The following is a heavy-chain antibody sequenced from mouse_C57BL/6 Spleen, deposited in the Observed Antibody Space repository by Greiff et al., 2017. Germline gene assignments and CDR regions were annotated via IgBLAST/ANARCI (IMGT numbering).Heavy chain of an antibody. CDR2: ISDGGSYT. J-gene: IGHJ1*03. V-gene: IGHV5-4*01. D-gene: IGHD2-4*01. Sequence: EVKVVESGGGLVKPGGSLKLSCAASGFTFSSYAMSWVRQTPAKRLEWVATISDGGSYTYYPDNVKGRFTISRDNAKNNLYLQMSHRKSEDTAMYYCARDHPYDYGFHWYFDVWGTGTTVTVSS. CDR3: ARDHPYDYGFHWYFDV. CDR1: GFTFSSYA.